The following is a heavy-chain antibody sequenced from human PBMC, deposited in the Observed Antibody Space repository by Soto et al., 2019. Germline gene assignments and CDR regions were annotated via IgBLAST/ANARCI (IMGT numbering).Heavy chain of an antibody. V-gene: IGHV1-69*06. D-gene: IGHD2-8*01. Sequence: SVKVSCKASGGTFSSYAISWVRQAPGQGPEWMGGIIPIFGTANYAQKFQGRVTITADKSTSTAYMELSSLRSEDTAVYYCARVWNDGYQWWYYYYGMDVWGQGTTVTVSS. J-gene: IGHJ6*02. CDR1: GGTFSSYA. CDR3: ARVWNDGYQWWYYYYGMDV. CDR2: IIPIFGTA.